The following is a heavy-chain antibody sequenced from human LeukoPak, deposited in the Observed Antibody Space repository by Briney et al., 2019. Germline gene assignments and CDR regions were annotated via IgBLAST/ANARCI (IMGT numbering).Heavy chain of an antibody. V-gene: IGHV1-8*01. CDR3: ARARGGIAVAGTEYYFDY. CDR1: GYTFTSYD. Sequence: ASVKVSCKASGYTFTSYDINWVRQATGQGLEWMGWMNPNSGNTGYAQKFQGRVSMTRNTSISTAYMELSSLRSEDTAVYYCARARGGIAVAGTEYYFDYWGQGTLVTVSS. CDR2: MNPNSGNT. D-gene: IGHD6-19*01. J-gene: IGHJ4*02.